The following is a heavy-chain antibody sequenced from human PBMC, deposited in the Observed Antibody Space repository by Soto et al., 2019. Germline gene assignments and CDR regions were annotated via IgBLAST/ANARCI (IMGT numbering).Heavy chain of an antibody. J-gene: IGHJ4*02. CDR2: IYWDDDK. CDR3: AHRLSGYDWDGGYFDY. V-gene: IGHV2-5*02. D-gene: IGHD1-1*01. Sequence: QITLKESGPTLVKPTQTLTLTCTFSGFSLTTSPMGVGWIRQPPGKALEGLVVIYWDDDKRYSPSLKTRLTIIKDTSKNQVVLTMTNMDPVDTATYYCAHRLSGYDWDGGYFDYWGQGALVTVSS. CDR1: GFSLTTSPMG.